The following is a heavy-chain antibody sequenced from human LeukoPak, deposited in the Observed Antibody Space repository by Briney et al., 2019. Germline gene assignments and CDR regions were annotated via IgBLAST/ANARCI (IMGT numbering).Heavy chain of an antibody. CDR1: GYTFTSYD. J-gene: IGHJ2*01. D-gene: IGHD6-19*01. CDR2: TNPNSGNT. Sequence: ASVKVSCKASGYTFTSYDINWVRQATGQGLEWMGWTNPNSGNTGYAQKFQGRVTMTRDTSISTAYMELSSLRSEDTAVYYCARGRGQWLARGTNWYFDLWGRGTLVTVSS. CDR3: ARGRGQWLARGTNWYFDL. V-gene: IGHV1-8*01.